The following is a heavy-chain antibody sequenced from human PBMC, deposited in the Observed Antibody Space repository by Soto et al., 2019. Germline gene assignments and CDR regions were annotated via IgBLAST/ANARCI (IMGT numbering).Heavy chain of an antibody. Sequence: QVQLQESGPGLVKPSQTLSLTCTVSGGSISSGGYYWSWIRQHPGKGLEWIGYIYYSGSTYYNPSIKRRVTLPVDPSKNPFSLKLSSVPAAVTAVYYCARVSMVILAGYYMAPVIDYWGQGTLVTVSS. V-gene: IGHV4-31*03. CDR1: GGSISSGGYY. D-gene: IGHD3-9*01. CDR2: IYYSGST. CDR3: ARVSMVILAGYYMAPVIDY. J-gene: IGHJ4*02.